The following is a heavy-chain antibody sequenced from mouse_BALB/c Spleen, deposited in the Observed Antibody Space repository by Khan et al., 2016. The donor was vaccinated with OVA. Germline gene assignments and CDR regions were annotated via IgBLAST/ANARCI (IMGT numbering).Heavy chain of an antibody. J-gene: IGHJ2*01. V-gene: IGHV5-17*02. CDR3: ARDYYVNFDY. Sequence: EVELVESGGGLVQPGGSRKLSCAASGFTFSNFGLHWVRQAPEKGLEWVAFISSGSSTIYDADTAKGRFTISRDNPKNTLFLQMTSLRSEDTAMYYCARDYYVNFDYWGQGTTLTVSS. CDR2: ISSGSSTI. D-gene: IGHD1-1*01. CDR1: GFTFSNFG.